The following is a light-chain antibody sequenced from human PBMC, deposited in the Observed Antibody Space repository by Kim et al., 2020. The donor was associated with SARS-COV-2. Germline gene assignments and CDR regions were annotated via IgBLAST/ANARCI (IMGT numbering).Light chain of an antibody. J-gene: IGLJ2*01. Sequence: GLSNYDATWYQQKPRQGPVLVICGKNNRPPGIPDRFSGSFSGNTAAVTSTRAQADDEADYYCNSWDSSCNPLLVVFGGGTKLTVL. V-gene: IGLV3-19*01. CDR1: GLSNYD. CDR3: NSWDSSCNPLLVV. CDR2: GKN.